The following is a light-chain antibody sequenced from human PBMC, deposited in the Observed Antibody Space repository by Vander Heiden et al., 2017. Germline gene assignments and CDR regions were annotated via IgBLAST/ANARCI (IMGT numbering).Light chain of an antibody. CDR3: QQFGSSPPGLT. CDR2: GAA. J-gene: IGKJ4*01. Sequence: DIALTQSPGTLSLSPGDRATLSCRASQSVSSSHLAWYQQKPGQAPRLLIDGAASRATGIPDRFSCSGSGTDFTLTISRLEAEDFAVDYCQQFGSSPPGLTFGGGTKVEIK. V-gene: IGKV3-20*01. CDR1: QSVSSSH.